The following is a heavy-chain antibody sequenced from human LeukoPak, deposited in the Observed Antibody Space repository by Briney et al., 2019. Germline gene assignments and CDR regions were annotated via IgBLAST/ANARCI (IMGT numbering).Heavy chain of an antibody. CDR3: ARDRGIVGARGPFDP. D-gene: IGHD1-26*01. CDR1: GGTFSSYA. V-gene: IGHV1-69*13. J-gene: IGHJ5*02. CDR2: IIPIFGTA. Sequence: ASVKVSCKASGGTFSSYAISWVRQAPGQGLEWMGGIIPIFGTANYAQKLQGRVTITADESTSAAYMELSSLRSEDTAVYYCARDRGIVGARGPFDPWGQGTLVTVSS.